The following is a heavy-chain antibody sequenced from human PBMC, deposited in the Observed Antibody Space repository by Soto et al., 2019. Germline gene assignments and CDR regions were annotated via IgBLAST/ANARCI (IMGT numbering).Heavy chain of an antibody. CDR2: IYYSGST. CDR3: ARHEGWSYGYSGY. CDR1: GGSISSNNYY. J-gene: IGHJ4*02. Sequence: QLQLQESGPGLVKPSETLSLTCTVSGGSISSNNYYWGWIRQPPGKGLEWIGSIYYSGSTYYNPSLKSRVTISVDTSKNQFSLKLSSVTAADTAVYYCARHEGWSYGYSGYWGQGTLVTVSS. D-gene: IGHD3-16*01. V-gene: IGHV4-39*01.